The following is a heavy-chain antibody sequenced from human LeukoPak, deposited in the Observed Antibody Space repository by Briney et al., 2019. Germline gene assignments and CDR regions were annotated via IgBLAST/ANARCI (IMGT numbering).Heavy chain of an antibody. CDR2: VFHTGAT. Sequence: SETLSLTCTVSGYSISTGYYWGWVRQTPVKGLEWLGTVFHTGATYYNPSLRSRVTISVDTAKNQFSLRVRSMTAADTGVCYCARVPGVYYDSLTGSGSGWFDPWGQGTLVTVPS. CDR3: ARVPGVYYDSLTGSGSGWFDP. D-gene: IGHD3-9*01. CDR1: GYSISTGYY. V-gene: IGHV4-38-2*02. J-gene: IGHJ5*02.